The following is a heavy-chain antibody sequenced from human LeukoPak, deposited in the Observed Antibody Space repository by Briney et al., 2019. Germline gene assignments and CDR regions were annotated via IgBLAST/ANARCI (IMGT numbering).Heavy chain of an antibody. D-gene: IGHD3-10*01. CDR2: ISGSGGST. Sequence: PGGSLRLSCAASGFTLSSYAMSWVRQAPGKGLEWVSAISGSGGSTYYADSVKGRFTISRGNSKNTLYLQMNSLRAEDTAVYYCAKDRKSVLLWFGEFGYWGQGTLVTVSS. CDR1: GFTLSSYA. CDR3: AKDRKSVLLWFGEFGY. J-gene: IGHJ4*02. V-gene: IGHV3-23*01.